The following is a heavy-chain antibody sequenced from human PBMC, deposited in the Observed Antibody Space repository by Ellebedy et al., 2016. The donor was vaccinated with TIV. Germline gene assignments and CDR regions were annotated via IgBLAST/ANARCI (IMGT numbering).Heavy chain of an antibody. CDR3: ARWAYVNSWYHLDH. D-gene: IGHD1-14*01. CDR1: GFSFSSYS. V-gene: IGHV3-48*04. Sequence: GESLKISCAVSGFSFSSYSMNWVRQAPGKGLEWVSYISSSSSTIYYADSLRGRLTISRDNAKDSLYLQMNSLRAEDTAVYYCARWAYVNSWYHLDHWGQGTLVTVSS. CDR2: ISSSSSTI. J-gene: IGHJ4*02.